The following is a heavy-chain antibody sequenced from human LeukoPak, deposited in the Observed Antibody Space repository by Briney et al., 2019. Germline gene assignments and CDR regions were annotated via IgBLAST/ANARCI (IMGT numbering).Heavy chain of an antibody. CDR1: GFTFSSYA. D-gene: IGHD3-16*01. Sequence: PGGSLRLSCAASGFTFSSYAMSWVRQAPGKGLEWIGSIYYSGSTYYNPSLKSRVTISVDTSKNQFSLKLSSVTAADTAVYYCASHAPYIHYFDYWGQGTLVTVSS. J-gene: IGHJ4*02. CDR3: ASHAPYIHYFDY. CDR2: IYYSGST. V-gene: IGHV4-38-2*01.